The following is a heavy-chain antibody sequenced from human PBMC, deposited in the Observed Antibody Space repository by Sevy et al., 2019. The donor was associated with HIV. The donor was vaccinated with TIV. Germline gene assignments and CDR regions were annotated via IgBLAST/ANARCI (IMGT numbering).Heavy chain of an antibody. Sequence: SETLSLTCTVSGGSISRNSHYWGWIRQPPGKGLEWIGSIYYSGSTYYNPSLKSRVTISGDTSKKQFSLKLISVTAADTAVYYCATHAVSITIFGVVTRNWFDPWGQGTLVTVSS. CDR2: IYYSGST. CDR1: GGSISRNSHY. J-gene: IGHJ5*02. CDR3: ATHAVSITIFGVVTRNWFDP. V-gene: IGHV4-39*01. D-gene: IGHD3-3*01.